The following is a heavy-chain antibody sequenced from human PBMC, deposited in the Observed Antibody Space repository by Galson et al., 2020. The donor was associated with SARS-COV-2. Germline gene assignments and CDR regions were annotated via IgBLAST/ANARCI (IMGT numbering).Heavy chain of an antibody. CDR3: ARVRGGDSSGWYMGLGYYYGMDV. V-gene: IGHV1-46*01. CDR1: GYTFTSYY. J-gene: IGHJ6*02. CDR2: INHSGGST. D-gene: IGHD6-19*01. Sequence: ASVKVSCKASGYTFTSYYMHWVRQAPGQGLEWMGIINHSGGSTSYAQKFHGRVTMTRDTSTSTVYMELSSLRSEDTAVYYCARVRGGDSSGWYMGLGYYYGMDVWGQGTTVTVSS.